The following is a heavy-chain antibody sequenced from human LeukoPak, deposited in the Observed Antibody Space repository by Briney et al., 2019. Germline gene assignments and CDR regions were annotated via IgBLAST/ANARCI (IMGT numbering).Heavy chain of an antibody. CDR1: GFTFSSYG. CDR2: ISYDGSNK. V-gene: IGHV3-30*03. CDR3: ARGRNISPTDAFDI. D-gene: IGHD4-11*01. Sequence: GGSLRLSCAASGFTFSSYGMHWVRQAPGKGLEWVAVISYDGSNKYYADSVKGRFTISRDNSKNTLYLQMDSLRAEDTAVYYCARGRNISPTDAFDIWGQGTMVTVSS. J-gene: IGHJ3*02.